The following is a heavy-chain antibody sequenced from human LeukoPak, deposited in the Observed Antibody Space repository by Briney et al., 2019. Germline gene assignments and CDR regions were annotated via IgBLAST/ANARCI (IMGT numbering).Heavy chain of an antibody. CDR1: GYTFTGYY. CDR2: INPNSGGT. CDR3: ARGGPGIRNY. J-gene: IGHJ4*02. Sequence: ASVKVSCKASGYTFTGYYMHWVRQAPGQGLEWMGWINPNSGGTNYAQKFQGRVTMTRDTSTSTVYMELSSLRSEDTAVYYCARGGPGIRNYWGQGTLVTVSS. V-gene: IGHV1-2*02. D-gene: IGHD1-14*01.